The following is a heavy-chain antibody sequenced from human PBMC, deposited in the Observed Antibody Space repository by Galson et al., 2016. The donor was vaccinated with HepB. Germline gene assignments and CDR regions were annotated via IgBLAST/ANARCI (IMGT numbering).Heavy chain of an antibody. J-gene: IGHJ4*02. D-gene: IGHD6-19*01. CDR1: GFTFRNYA. V-gene: IGHV3-23*01. CDR3: TTWLSHHFDY. CDR2: IDGPTPNT. Sequence: SLRLSCAASGFTFRNYALSWVRRAPGKGLEWVSHIDGPTPNTHYADSVRGRFSIYRDNSRETLYLQMDSLTAEDSAIYYCTTWLSHHFDYWGQGTRVTGSS.